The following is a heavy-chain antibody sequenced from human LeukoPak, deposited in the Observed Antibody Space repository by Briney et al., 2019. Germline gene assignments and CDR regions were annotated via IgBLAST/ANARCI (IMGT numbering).Heavy chain of an antibody. CDR1: GFTFSSYA. Sequence: PGGSLRLSCAASGFTFSSYAMSWVRQAPGKGLEWVSAISGSGGSTYYADSVKGRFTISRDNSKNTLYLQMNSLRAEDTAVYYCAKDGSSGRGSPGAFDIWGRGTMVTVSS. V-gene: IGHV3-23*01. CDR2: ISGSGGST. CDR3: AKDGSSGRGSPGAFDI. D-gene: IGHD1-26*01. J-gene: IGHJ3*02.